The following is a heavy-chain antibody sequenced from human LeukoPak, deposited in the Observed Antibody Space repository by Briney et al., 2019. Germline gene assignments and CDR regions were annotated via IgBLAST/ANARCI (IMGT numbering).Heavy chain of an antibody. V-gene: IGHV4-34*01. CDR1: GGSFSGYY. CDR2: INHSGST. J-gene: IGHJ6*02. D-gene: IGHD6-13*01. Sequence: PSETLSLTCAVYGGSFSGYYWSWIRQPPGKGLEWIGEINHSGSTNYNPSLKSRVTISVDTSKNQFSLKLSSVTAADTAVYYCASSGIAAAGTPQNYYYYGMDVWGQGTTVTVSS. CDR3: ASSGIAAAGTPQNYYYYGMDV.